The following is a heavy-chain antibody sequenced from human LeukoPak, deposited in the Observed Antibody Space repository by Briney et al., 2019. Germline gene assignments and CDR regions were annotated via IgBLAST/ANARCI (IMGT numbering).Heavy chain of an antibody. CDR2: ISSGGGNT. D-gene: IGHD5-18*01. CDR1: GFTFSNYA. Sequence: GGSLRLSCAASGFTFSNYAMTWVRQAPGTGLEWVSVISSGGGNTHYADSVKGRFTISRDNSKNTLYLQMNSLRAGDTAVYYCAKFTVETAGVFESWGQGTLVTVSS. J-gene: IGHJ4*02. CDR3: AKFTVETAGVFES. V-gene: IGHV3-23*01.